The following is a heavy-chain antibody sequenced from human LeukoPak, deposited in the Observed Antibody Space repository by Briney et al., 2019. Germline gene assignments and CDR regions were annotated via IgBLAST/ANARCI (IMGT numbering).Heavy chain of an antibody. D-gene: IGHD3-22*01. CDR1: GGTFSSYA. CDR2: IIPIFGTA. CDR3: ARGNSSGYYYESFDY. V-gene: IGHV1-69*01. J-gene: IGHJ4*02. Sequence: SVKVSCKAPGGTFSSYAISWVRQAPGQGLEWMGGIIPIFGTANYAQKFQGRVTITADESTSTAYMELSSLRSEDTAVYYCARGNSSGYYYESFDYWGQGTLVTVSS.